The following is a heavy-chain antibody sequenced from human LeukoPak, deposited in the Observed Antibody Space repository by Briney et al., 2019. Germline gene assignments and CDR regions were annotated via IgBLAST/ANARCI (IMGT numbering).Heavy chain of an antibody. V-gene: IGHV1-46*01. J-gene: IGHJ4*02. CDR2: INPSGGST. D-gene: IGHD3-22*01. CDR3: ARDLRYDSSGYYYETPPDY. Sequence: ASVKVSCKASGYTFTGYYMHWVRQAPGQGLEWMGIINPSGGSTSYAQKFQGRVTMTRDMSTSTVYMELSSLRSEDTAVYYCARDLRYDSSGYYYETPPDYWGQGTLVTVSS. CDR1: GYTFTGYY.